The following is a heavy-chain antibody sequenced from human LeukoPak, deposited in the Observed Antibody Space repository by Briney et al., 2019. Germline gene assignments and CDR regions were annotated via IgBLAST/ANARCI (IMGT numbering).Heavy chain of an antibody. CDR3: ASTINSSGYYPDAFDI. CDR2: ISGSGGST. CDR1: GFTFSSYA. V-gene: IGHV3-23*01. D-gene: IGHD3-22*01. Sequence: PGGSLRLSCAASGFTFSSYAMSWVRQAPGKGLEWVSAISGSGGSTYYADSVKGRFTISRDNSKNTLYLQMNSLRAEDTAVYYCASTINSSGYYPDAFDIWGQGTMVTVSS. J-gene: IGHJ3*02.